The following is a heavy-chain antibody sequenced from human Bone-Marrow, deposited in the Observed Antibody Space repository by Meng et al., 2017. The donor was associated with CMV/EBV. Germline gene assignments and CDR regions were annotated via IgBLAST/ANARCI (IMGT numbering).Heavy chain of an antibody. CDR3: ASLRYNY. CDR1: GFTFSNYG. Sequence: GGSLRLSCVASGFTFSNYGLTWVRQAPGKGLEWVSVIRDSGGGTLYADSVKGRFIISRDNSKNTLYLQMNSLRAEDTAVYYCASLRYNYWGQGTQVPVSS. V-gene: IGHV3-23*01. D-gene: IGHD3-16*02. J-gene: IGHJ4*02. CDR2: IRDSGGGT.